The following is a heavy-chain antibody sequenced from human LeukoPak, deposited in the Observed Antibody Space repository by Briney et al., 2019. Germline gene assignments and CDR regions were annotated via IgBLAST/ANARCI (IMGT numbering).Heavy chain of an antibody. Sequence: GGSLRLSCVASGLSVRTNYMNWVRQAPGKRPEWVAIIYDSDSTYYTDSVKGRFTISRDSSKNTVYLQMNSLRIEDTALYYCARSRAFDLWGQGTLVTVSS. CDR1: GLSVRTNY. V-gene: IGHV3-53*01. J-gene: IGHJ4*02. CDR2: IYDSDST. CDR3: ARSRAFDL.